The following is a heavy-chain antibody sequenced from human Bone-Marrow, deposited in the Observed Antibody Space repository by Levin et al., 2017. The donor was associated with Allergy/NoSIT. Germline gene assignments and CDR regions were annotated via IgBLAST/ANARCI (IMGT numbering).Heavy chain of an antibody. CDR1: GFTFSNAW. CDR3: TSPYYYDSSGY. CDR2: IKSKTDGGTT. D-gene: IGHD3-22*01. J-gene: IGHJ4*02. Sequence: GGSLRLSCAASGFTFSNAWMSWVRQAPGKGLEWVGRIKSKTDGGTTDYAAPVKGRFTIPRDDSKNTLYLHMNSLKTEDTAVYYCTSPYYYDSSGYWGQGTLVTVSS. V-gene: IGHV3-15*01.